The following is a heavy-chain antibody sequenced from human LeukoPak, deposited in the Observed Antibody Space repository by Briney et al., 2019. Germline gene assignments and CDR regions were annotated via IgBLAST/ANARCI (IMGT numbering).Heavy chain of an antibody. J-gene: IGHJ6*03. CDR1: GFTFSSYG. CDR2: ISGSGGST. D-gene: IGHD3-10*01. V-gene: IGHV3-23*01. Sequence: GGTLRLSCAASGFTFSSYGMSWVRQAPGKGLEWVSAISGSGGSTYYADSVKGRFTISRDNSKNTLYLQMNSLRAEDTAVYYCAKDPLLWLGEPRNYMDVWGKGTTVTISS. CDR3: AKDPLLWLGEPRNYMDV.